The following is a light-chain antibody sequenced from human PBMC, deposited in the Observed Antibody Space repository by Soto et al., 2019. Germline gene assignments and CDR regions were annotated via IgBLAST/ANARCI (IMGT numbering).Light chain of an antibody. V-gene: IGLV1-40*01. CDR1: SSNIGAGYD. CDR2: DDR. Sequence: QPVLTQPPSVSAAPGQRVTISCTGSSSNIGAGYDVHWYQHLPGTAPKLLIYDDRNRPSGVPDRFSGSRSGTSASLAITGLQTEDEADYYCQSYDSSLSNWVFGGGTKLTVL. J-gene: IGLJ3*02. CDR3: QSYDSSLSNWV.